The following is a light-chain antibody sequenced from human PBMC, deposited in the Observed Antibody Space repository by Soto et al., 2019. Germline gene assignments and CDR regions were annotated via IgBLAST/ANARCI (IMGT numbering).Light chain of an antibody. J-gene: IGKJ1*01. CDR1: QSVSGN. CDR3: LEYKFWPLT. V-gene: IGKV3-15*01. Sequence: EIVMTQSPATLSVSPGDIATLYFSASQSVSGNLVWYQQRSGQAPRLLIYGVSTRAPGIPARFSGGGFGTNFTLTITGLQSEDFAVYYCLEYKFWPLTFGQGTKVDIK. CDR2: GVS.